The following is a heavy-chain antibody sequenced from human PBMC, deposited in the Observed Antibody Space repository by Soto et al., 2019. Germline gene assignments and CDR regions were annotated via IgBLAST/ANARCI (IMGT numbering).Heavy chain of an antibody. CDR2: ISYDGSNK. CDR3: AREGGFYFRYYFDY. CDR1: GFTFSSYA. Sequence: GGSLRLSCAASGFTFSSYAMHWVRQAPGKGLEWVAVISYDGSNKYYADSVKGRFTISRDNSKNTLYLQMNSLRAEDTAVYYCAREGGFYFRYYFDYWGQGTLVTVSS. V-gene: IGHV3-30-3*01. J-gene: IGHJ4*02. D-gene: IGHD3-3*01.